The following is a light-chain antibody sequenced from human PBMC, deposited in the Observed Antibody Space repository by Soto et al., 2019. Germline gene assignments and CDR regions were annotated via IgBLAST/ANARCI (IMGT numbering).Light chain of an antibody. J-gene: IGLJ1*01. CDR2: EVT. V-gene: IGLV2-14*01. CDR1: FSDVGGYDY. Sequence: QSALTQPASVSGSPRQSIAISCTGTFSDVGGYDYVSWYQQHPDKAPKLMIYEVTKRPSGVSNRFSGSKSGNTASLTISGLQPEDEADYYCSSHTSGSTRVFGSGTKLTVL. CDR3: SSHTSGSTRV.